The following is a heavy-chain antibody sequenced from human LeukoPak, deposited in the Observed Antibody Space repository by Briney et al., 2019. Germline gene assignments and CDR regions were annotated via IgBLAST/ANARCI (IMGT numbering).Heavy chain of an antibody. CDR2: IYYSGST. D-gene: IGHD2-15*01. CDR1: GGSISSGDYY. CDR3: ARDVVVVAAFDY. V-gene: IGHV4-30-4*01. Sequence: SETLSLTCTVSGGSISSGDYYWSWIRQPPGKGLEWIGYIYYSGSTYYNPSLKSRVTISVDTSKNQFSLKLSSVTAADTAVYYCARDVVVVAAFDYRGQGTLVTVSS. J-gene: IGHJ4*02.